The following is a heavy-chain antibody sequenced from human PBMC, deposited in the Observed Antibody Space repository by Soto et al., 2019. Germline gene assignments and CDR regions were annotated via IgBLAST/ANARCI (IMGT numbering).Heavy chain of an antibody. Sequence: GGSLRLSCAASGFTFSKYWLNWFRQAPGKGLEWVANIKQDGSEKYYVDSVKGRFTISRDNAKNSLYLQMNSLRAEDTAVYYCSSMVYSSSWSLFDYWPQRTLFPVPS. CDR1: GFTFSKYW. CDR3: SSMVYSSSWSLFDY. D-gene: IGHD6-13*01. CDR2: IKQDGSEK. J-gene: IGHJ4*02. V-gene: IGHV3-7*01.